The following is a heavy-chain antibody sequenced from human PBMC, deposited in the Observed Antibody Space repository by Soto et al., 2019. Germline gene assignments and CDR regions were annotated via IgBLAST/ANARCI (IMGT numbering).Heavy chain of an antibody. J-gene: IGHJ4*02. V-gene: IGHV3-33*01. CDR2: IWYDGSKK. CDR3: ARDPYGYYDSSGYPALHFDY. D-gene: IGHD3-22*01. Sequence: QVQLVESGGGVVQPGRSLRLSCAASGFTFSSYGMHWVRQAPGKGLEWVAVIWYDGSKKYYADSVKGRFTISRDNSKNTLYLQMNSLRAEDMAVYYCARDPYGYYDSSGYPALHFDYWGQGTLVTVSS. CDR1: GFTFSSYG.